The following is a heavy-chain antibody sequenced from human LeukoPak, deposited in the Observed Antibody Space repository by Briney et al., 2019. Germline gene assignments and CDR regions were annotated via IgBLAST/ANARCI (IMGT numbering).Heavy chain of an antibody. Sequence: SETLSLTCAVYGGSFSGYYWGWIRQPPGKGLEWIGEINHSGSTNYNPSLKSRVTISVGTSKNQFSLKLSSVTAADTAVYYCARGRPIAAVNWFDPWGQGTLVTVSS. CDR3: ARGRPIAAVNWFDP. CDR1: GGSFSGYY. J-gene: IGHJ5*02. V-gene: IGHV4-34*01. CDR2: INHSGST. D-gene: IGHD6-13*01.